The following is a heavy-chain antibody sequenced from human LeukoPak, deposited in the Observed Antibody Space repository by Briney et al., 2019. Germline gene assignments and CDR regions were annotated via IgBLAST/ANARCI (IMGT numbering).Heavy chain of an antibody. CDR1: GFTIGDYL. CDR2: IRRRAAGGTT. Sequence: GGSLRLSCTASGFTIGDYLMSWFRQAPGKGLELVGFIRRRAAGGTTKYAASVKGRFTISRDDSKSIAYLEMNSLKTEDTAVYYCNRDSLGIRTFDIWGQGTMVTVSS. J-gene: IGHJ3*02. CDR3: NRDSLGIRTFDI. V-gene: IGHV3-49*03. D-gene: IGHD7-27*01.